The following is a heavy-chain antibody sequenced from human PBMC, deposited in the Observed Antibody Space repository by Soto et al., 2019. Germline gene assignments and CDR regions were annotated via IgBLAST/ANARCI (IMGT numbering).Heavy chain of an antibody. Sequence: ASVNVSCKASGYTFTSYGISWVRQAPGQGLEWMGWISAYNGNTNYAQKLQGRVTMTTDTSTSTAYMELRSLRSDDTAVYYCARGPRGSGSYLPNYYYYYGMDVWGQGTTVTVSS. J-gene: IGHJ6*02. D-gene: IGHD3-10*01. CDR3: ARGPRGSGSYLPNYYYYYGMDV. V-gene: IGHV1-18*01. CDR1: GYTFTSYG. CDR2: ISAYNGNT.